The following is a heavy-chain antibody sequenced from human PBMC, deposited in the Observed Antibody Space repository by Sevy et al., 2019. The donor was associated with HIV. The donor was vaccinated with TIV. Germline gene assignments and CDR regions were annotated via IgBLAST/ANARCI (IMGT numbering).Heavy chain of an antibody. Sequence: GGSLRLSCAASGFTFSSYWMSWVRQAPGKGLEWVANIKQDGSEKYYVDSVKGRFTISRDNAKNSLYLQMNSLRAEETAVYYCAGGWDFWSGYYTGYYGMDVWGQGTTVTVSS. V-gene: IGHV3-7*01. J-gene: IGHJ6*02. CDR3: AGGWDFWSGYYTGYYGMDV. CDR2: IKQDGSEK. CDR1: GFTFSSYW. D-gene: IGHD3-3*01.